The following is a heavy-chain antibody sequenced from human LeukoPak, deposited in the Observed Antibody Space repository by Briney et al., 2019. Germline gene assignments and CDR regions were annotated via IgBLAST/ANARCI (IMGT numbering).Heavy chain of an antibody. CDR1: GYTFTGYY. CDR2: INPNSGGT. V-gene: IGHV1-2*06. J-gene: IGHJ6*02. Sequence: ASVKVSCKASGYTFTGYYMHWVRQAPGQGLEWMGRINPNSGGTNYAQKFQGRVTMTRDTSISTAYVELSRLRSDDTAVYYCARPLTDRNYYYGMDVWGQGTTVTVSS. CDR3: ARPLTDRNYYYGMDV.